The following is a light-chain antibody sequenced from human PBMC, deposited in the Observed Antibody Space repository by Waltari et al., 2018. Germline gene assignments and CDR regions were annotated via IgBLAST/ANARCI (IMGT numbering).Light chain of an antibody. CDR1: QSFSTN. Sequence: EIVMTQSPATLSVSPGESATLSCRASQSFSTNLAWYQQKPGQAPRLPINGSSTRATGIPARFSGSGSGTEFTLTISSLQSEDFAVYYCQQYNNWPRGTFGQGTRLEIK. V-gene: IGKV3-15*01. J-gene: IGKJ5*01. CDR2: GSS. CDR3: QQYNNWPRGT.